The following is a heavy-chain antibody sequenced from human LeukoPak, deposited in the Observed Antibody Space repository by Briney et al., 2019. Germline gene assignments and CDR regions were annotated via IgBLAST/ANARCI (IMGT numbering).Heavy chain of an antibody. CDR1: GASINGYY. Sequence: PSGTLSLTCTISGASINGYYWSWIRQPAGKGLEWIGRIYGSGSTNYNPSLESRVTVSSDTSKNHFSLQLRSVTAADTAVYYCSRDMVRDTLMYWFDPWGPGILVTVSS. J-gene: IGHJ5*02. CDR2: IYGSGST. CDR3: SRDMVRDTLMYWFDP. D-gene: IGHD3-10*01. V-gene: IGHV4-4*07.